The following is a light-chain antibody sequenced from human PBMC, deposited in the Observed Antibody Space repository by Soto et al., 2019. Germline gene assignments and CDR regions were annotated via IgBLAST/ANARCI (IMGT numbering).Light chain of an antibody. Sequence: QSVLTQPPSASGTPGQRVSISCSGSTSNIGSQTVNWYQRLPGTAPKLLIYIDNQRPSGVPDRFSGSKSGTSASLAISGIQSEDEADYFCSSWDDSLNGPVFGGGTKLTVL. V-gene: IGLV1-44*01. J-gene: IGLJ2*01. CDR1: TSNIGSQT. CDR2: IDN. CDR3: SSWDDSLNGPV.